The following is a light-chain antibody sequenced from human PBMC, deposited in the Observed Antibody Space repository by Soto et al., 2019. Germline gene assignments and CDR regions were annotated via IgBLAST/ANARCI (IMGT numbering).Light chain of an antibody. V-gene: IGLV2-23*02. CDR1: SSDVGSYNL. Sequence: QSVLTQSASVSGSPGQSITISCTGTSSDVGSYNLVSWYQQHPGKAPKLMIYEVTKRPSGVSNRLSGSKSGNTASLTISGLQAEDEADYYCWSYAGSSTFFYVFGSGTKVTVL. CDR2: EVT. J-gene: IGLJ1*01. CDR3: WSYAGSSTFFYV.